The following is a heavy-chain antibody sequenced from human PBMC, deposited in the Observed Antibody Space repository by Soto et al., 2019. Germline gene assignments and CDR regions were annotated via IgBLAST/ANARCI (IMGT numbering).Heavy chain of an antibody. D-gene: IGHD4-17*01. CDR1: GYTFTSYG. J-gene: IGHJ4*02. V-gene: IGHV1-18*01. Sequence: ASVKVSCKASGYTFTSYGIRWVRQAPGQGLGWRGWIGAYNGNTNYAEKLQGRVTMTTDTSTSTADMELRSLRSDDTAVYYCARDSSPDGDYVGFDYWGQGTLVTVSS. CDR3: ARDSSPDGDYVGFDY. CDR2: IGAYNGNT.